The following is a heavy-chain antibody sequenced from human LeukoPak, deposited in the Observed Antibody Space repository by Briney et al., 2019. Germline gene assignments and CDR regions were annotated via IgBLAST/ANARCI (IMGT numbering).Heavy chain of an antibody. J-gene: IGHJ4*02. CDR2: ISSSSTYI. CDR3: ARDYIAYDPLDY. D-gene: IGHD3-3*01. CDR1: GFSLSTSG. Sequence: SGPALVKPTQTLTLTCTFSGFSLSTSGMCVSWIRQPPGKALEWVSSISSSSTYIYYTDSVRGRFTISRDNAKNSLYLQMNSLRAEDTAVYWCARDYIAYDPLDYWGQGTLVTVSS. V-gene: IGHV3-21*01.